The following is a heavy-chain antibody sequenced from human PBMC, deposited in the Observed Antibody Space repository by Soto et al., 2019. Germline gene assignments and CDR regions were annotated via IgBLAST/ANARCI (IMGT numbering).Heavy chain of an antibody. V-gene: IGHV1-69*02. CDR2: IIPILGIA. CDR1: GGTFSSYT. Sequence: GASVKVSCKASGGTFSSYTISWVRQAPGQGLEWMGRIIPILGIANYAQKFQGRVTITADKSTSTAYMELSSLRSEDTAVYYCARARLREDWWYFDLWGRGTLVTVSS. CDR3: ARARLREDWWYFDL. J-gene: IGHJ2*01. D-gene: IGHD4-17*01.